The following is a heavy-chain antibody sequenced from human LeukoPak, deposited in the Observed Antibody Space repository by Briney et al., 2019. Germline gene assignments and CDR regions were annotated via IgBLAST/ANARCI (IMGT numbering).Heavy chain of an antibody. CDR2: IWYDGSNK. CDR3: AKVRGSSWPYNWFDP. J-gene: IGHJ5*02. CDR1: GFTFSSYG. V-gene: IGHV3-33*06. Sequence: GGSLRLSCAASGFTFSSYGMHWVRQAPGKGLEWVAVIWYDGSNKYYADSVKGRFTISRDNSKNTLYLQMNSLRAEDTAVYYCAKVRGSSWPYNWFDPWGQGTLVTVSS. D-gene: IGHD6-13*01.